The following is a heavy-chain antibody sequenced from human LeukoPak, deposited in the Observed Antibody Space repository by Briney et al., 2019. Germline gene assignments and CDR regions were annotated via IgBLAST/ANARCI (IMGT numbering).Heavy chain of an antibody. V-gene: IGHV3-9*01. J-gene: IGHJ6*03. D-gene: IGHD6-13*01. CDR2: ISRNSGSI. CDR3: ARETYSSSWSAKFYYYYYMDV. CDR1: GFTFDDYA. Sequence: PGGSLRLSCAASGFTFDDYAMHWVRQAPGKGLEWVSGISRNSGSIGYADSVKGRFTISRDNARNSLYLQMNSLRAEDTAVYYCARETYSSSWSAKFYYYYYMDVWGQGTLVTVSS.